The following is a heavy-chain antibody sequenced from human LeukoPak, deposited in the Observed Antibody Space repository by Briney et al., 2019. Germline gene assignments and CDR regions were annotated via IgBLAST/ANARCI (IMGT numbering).Heavy chain of an antibody. J-gene: IGHJ4*02. CDR3: ASEFRSQGY. Sequence: PGGSLRLSCAASGFTFDDYAMHWVRQAPGKGLEWVSGISWNSGSIGYADSVKGRFTISRDNAKNSLYLQMNSLRAEDTAVYYCASEFRSQGYWGQGTLVTVSS. D-gene: IGHD2-15*01. CDR2: ISWNSGSI. CDR1: GFTFDDYA. V-gene: IGHV3-9*01.